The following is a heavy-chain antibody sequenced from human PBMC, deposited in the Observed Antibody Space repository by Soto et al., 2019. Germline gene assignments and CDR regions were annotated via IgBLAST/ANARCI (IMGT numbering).Heavy chain of an antibody. Sequence: EVQLVESGGGLVQPGGSLRLSCAASGFTFSSYWMHWVRQGPGKGLVWVSRINSDGSSTSYADSVKGRFTISRDNAKNTLYLQMNSLRAEDTAVYYCARDHYGGAAVAGIFDYWGQGTLVTVSS. CDR3: ARDHYGGAAVAGIFDY. CDR2: INSDGSST. CDR1: GFTFSSYW. D-gene: IGHD6-19*01. V-gene: IGHV3-74*01. J-gene: IGHJ4*02.